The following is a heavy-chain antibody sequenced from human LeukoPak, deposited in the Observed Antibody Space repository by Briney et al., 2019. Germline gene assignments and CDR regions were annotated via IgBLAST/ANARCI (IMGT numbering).Heavy chain of an antibody. CDR1: GFTFSSYA. CDR2: ISGSGGST. V-gene: IGHV3-23*01. D-gene: IGHD3-3*01. CDR3: AKGRVIMSVGYFDY. Sequence: GGSLRLSCAASGFTFSSYAMSWVRQAPGKRLEWVSAISGSGGSTYYADSVKGRFTISRDNSKNTLYLQMNSLRAEDTAVYYCAKGRVIMSVGYFDYWGQGTLVTVSS. J-gene: IGHJ4*02.